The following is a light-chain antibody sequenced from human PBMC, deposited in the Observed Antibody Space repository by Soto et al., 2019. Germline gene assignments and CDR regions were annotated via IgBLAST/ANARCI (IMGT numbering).Light chain of an antibody. Sequence: IQMPQSPSTLSASVGDRVTITCRASQSISSWLAWYQQKPGKAPKLLIYKASSLESVVQSRLNRSGSGAEFTLTIRSVQPYDFATYYGEQYNSYPHPLGQGTNLEIK. V-gene: IGKV1-5*03. J-gene: IGKJ2*01. CDR1: QSISSW. CDR2: KAS. CDR3: EQYNSYPHP.